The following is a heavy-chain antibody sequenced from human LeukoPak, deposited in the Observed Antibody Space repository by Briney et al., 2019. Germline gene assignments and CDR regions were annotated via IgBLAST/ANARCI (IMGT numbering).Heavy chain of an antibody. CDR2: IYTSGIT. Sequence: PSETLSLTCTVSGGSISSYYWSWIRQPAGKGLEWIGRIYTSGITNYNPSLKSRVTMSVDTSKNQFSLKLSSVTAADTAVYYCARVLRYSSSSRWFDPWGQGTLVTVSS. D-gene: IGHD6-6*01. V-gene: IGHV4-4*07. J-gene: IGHJ5*02. CDR1: GGSISSYY. CDR3: ARVLRYSSSSRWFDP.